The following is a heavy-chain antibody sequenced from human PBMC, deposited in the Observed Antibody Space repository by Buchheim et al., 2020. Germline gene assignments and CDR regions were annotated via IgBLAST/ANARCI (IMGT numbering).Heavy chain of an antibody. CDR1: GFTFSSYA. CDR2: ISGSGDST. Sequence: EVQLLESGGGLVQPGGSLRLSCAASGFTFSSYAMSWVRQAPGKGLEWVSAISGSGDSTWFADSVKGRFTISRDNSKNTLYLQMNSLRAEDTALYYCAKDSYDSSGSRYDYWGQGTL. CDR3: AKDSYDSSGSRYDY. J-gene: IGHJ4*02. V-gene: IGHV3-23*01. D-gene: IGHD3-22*01.